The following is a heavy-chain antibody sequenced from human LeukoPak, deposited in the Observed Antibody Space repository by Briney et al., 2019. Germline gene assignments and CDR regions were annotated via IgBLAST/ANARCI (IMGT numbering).Heavy chain of an antibody. V-gene: IGHV4-61*01. CDR1: RGSVTGGSYY. J-gene: IGHJ3*02. CDR3: ARDRVTAPGVFDI. CDR2: LYYGGNT. Sequence: SETLSLTCTVSRGSVTGGSYYWSWIRQPPGKGLEWIGYLYYGGNTNYNPSLKSRVTMSVDTSKNQFSLKLSSVTPADTAVYYCARDRVTAPGVFDIWGKGKMVTVFS. D-gene: IGHD2-21*02.